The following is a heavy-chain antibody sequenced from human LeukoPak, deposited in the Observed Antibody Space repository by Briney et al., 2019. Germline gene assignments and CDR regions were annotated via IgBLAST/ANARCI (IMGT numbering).Heavy chain of an antibody. CDR1: GFTFSSYS. Sequence: GGSLRLFCAASGFTFSSYSMNWVRQAPGKGLEWVSSISSSSSYIYYADSVKGRFTISRDNAKNSLYLQMNSLRAEDTAVYYCARRAGTLYFDYWGQGTLVTVSS. J-gene: IGHJ4*02. V-gene: IGHV3-21*01. CDR3: ARRAGTLYFDY. CDR2: ISSSSSYI. D-gene: IGHD3-10*01.